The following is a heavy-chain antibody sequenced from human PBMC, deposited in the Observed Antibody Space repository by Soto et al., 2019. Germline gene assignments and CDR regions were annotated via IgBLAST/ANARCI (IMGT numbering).Heavy chain of an antibody. CDR3: ARGRSSSSLYYYYYMEV. J-gene: IGHJ6*03. CDR2: INHSVST. D-gene: IGHD6-6*01. Sequence: QVQLQQWGAGLLKPSETLSLTCAVYGGSFSGYYWSWIRQPPGKGLEWMGEINHSVSTNYNPSTKSRVTISVDTSKNQFSRQLSAVAATDTAVYYCARGRSSSSLYYYYYMEVWGKGTTVTVS. CDR1: GGSFSGYY. V-gene: IGHV4-34*01.